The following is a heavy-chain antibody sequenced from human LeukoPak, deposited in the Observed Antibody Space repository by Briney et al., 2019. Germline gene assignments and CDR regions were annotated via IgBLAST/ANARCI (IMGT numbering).Heavy chain of an antibody. J-gene: IGHJ4*02. CDR1: GFTFSSYG. CDR3: ARGGAGYSYGPSDY. CDR2: IRYDGSNK. D-gene: IGHD5-18*01. V-gene: IGHV3-30*02. Sequence: GGSLRLSCAASGFTFSSYGMHWVRQAPGKGLEWVAFIRYDGSNKYYADSVKGRFTISRDNSKNTLYLQMNSLRAEDTAVYYCARGGAGYSYGPSDYWGQGTLVTGSS.